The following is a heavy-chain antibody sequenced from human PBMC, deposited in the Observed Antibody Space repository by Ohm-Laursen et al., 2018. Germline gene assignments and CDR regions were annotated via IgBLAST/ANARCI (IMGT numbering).Heavy chain of an antibody. V-gene: IGHV3-33*01. J-gene: IGHJ4*02. Sequence: SLRLSCTASGFTFSSYGMDWVRQAPGKGLEWVAVIWYDGSNKYYADSVKGRFTISRDDSKNMVYLQMNSLRAEDTAMYYCARGYSTSSVLDYWGQGALVTVSS. CDR1: GFTFSSYG. CDR3: ARGYSTSSVLDY. CDR2: IWYDGSNK. D-gene: IGHD6-6*01.